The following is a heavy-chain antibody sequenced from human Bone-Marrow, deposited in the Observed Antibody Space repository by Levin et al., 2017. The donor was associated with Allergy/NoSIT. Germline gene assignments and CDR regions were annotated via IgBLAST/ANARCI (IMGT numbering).Heavy chain of an antibody. D-gene: IGHD2-15*01. CDR3: ARAPPYCSGGNCYPTANFDY. J-gene: IGHJ4*02. CDR1: GYTFIGYY. CDR2: INPNSGGT. Sequence: ASVKVSCKTSGYTFIGYYIHWVRQAPGQGLQWMGRINPNSGGTNYAQTFQGRVTMTRDTSISTVYMEVNRLTSDDTAVYYCARAPPYCSGGNCYPTANFDYWGQGTLVTVSS. V-gene: IGHV1-2*06.